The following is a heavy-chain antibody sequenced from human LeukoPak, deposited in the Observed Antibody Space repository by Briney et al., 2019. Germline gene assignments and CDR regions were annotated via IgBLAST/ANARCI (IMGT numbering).Heavy chain of an antibody. CDR2: IYAGGST. CDR3: SGSGSYYSDY. J-gene: IGHJ4*02. V-gene: IGHV3-66*01. Sequence: PGGSLRLSCAASGFTVSNNYMSWVRQAPGKGLEWVSVIYAGGSTYYADSVKGRFTSSRDNSKNTLYLQTNSLRAEDTAVYYCSGSGSYYSDYWGQGTLVTVSS. D-gene: IGHD3-10*01. CDR1: GFTVSNNY.